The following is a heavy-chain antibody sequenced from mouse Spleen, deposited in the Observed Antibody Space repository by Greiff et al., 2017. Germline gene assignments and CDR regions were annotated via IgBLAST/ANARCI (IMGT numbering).Heavy chain of an antibody. CDR2: INPYNGDT. CDR1: GYSFTGYF. CDR3: ARTYYGSSYGY. J-gene: IGHJ2*01. D-gene: IGHD1-1*01. V-gene: IGHV1-20*02. Sequence: EVKLVESGPELVKPGASVKISCKASGYSFTGYFMNWVMQSHGKSLEWIGRINPYNGDTFYNQKFKGKATLTVDKSSSTAHMELRSLASEDSAVYYCARTYYGSSYGYWGQGTTLTVSS.